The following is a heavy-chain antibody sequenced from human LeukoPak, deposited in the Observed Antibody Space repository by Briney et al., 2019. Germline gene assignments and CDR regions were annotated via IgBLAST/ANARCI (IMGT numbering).Heavy chain of an antibody. CDR1: GFTFCNSR. CDR2: INADGGTA. Sequence: GGSLRLSRAAPGFTFCNSRAHGVRHAPGKGLVWGSLINADGGTATYADSVKGRFSISRDNARNTLTLQMISLTIEDTAVYYCVVVVEPPDADGFDVWGQGTMITVSS. J-gene: IGHJ3*01. V-gene: IGHV3-74*01. D-gene: IGHD1-14*01. CDR3: VVVVEPPDADGFDV.